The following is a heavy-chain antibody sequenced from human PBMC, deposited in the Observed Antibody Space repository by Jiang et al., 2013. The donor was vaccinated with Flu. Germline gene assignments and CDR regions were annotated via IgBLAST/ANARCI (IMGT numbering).Heavy chain of an antibody. CDR3: ARHAALTWIQLWWFDY. D-gene: IGHD5-18*01. J-gene: IGHJ4*02. CDR1: GGSISSSNYY. Sequence: GPGLVKPSETLSLTCTVSGGSISSSNYYWGWIRQPPGKGLEWIGSIYYSGSTYYNPSLKSRVTISVDTSKNQFSLKLSSVTAADTAVYYCARHAALTWIQLWWFDYWGQGTLVTVSS. CDR2: IYYSGST. V-gene: IGHV4-39*07.